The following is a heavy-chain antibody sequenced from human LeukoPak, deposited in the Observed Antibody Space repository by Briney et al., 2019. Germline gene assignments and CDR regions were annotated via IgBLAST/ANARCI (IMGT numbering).Heavy chain of an antibody. CDR3: AKDGASSSWVIYYFDY. V-gene: IGHV3-73*01. CDR1: GFTFSGSA. CDR2: IRSKANSYAT. D-gene: IGHD6-13*01. Sequence: GGSLRLSCAASGFTFSGSAMHWVRQASGKGLEWVGRIRSKANSYATAYAASVKGRFTISRDDSKNTLYLQMNSLRAEDTAVYYCAKDGASSSWVIYYFDYWGQGTLVTVSS. J-gene: IGHJ4*02.